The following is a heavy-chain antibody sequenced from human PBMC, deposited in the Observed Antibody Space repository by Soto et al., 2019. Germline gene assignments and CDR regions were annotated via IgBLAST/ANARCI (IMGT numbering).Heavy chain of an antibody. CDR1: GGTFSSYA. D-gene: IGHD2-21*02. Sequence: QVQLVQSGAEVKKPGSSVKVSCKASGGTFSSYAISCVRQAPGQGLEWMGGINPIFGTANYAQKFQGRVTSTVDESTSTAYMELSRLRSEDTAVYYCAITPPYCGGDCSQGDYYYYGMDVWGQGTTVTVSS. CDR2: INPIFGTA. J-gene: IGHJ6*02. V-gene: IGHV1-69*01. CDR3: AITPPYCGGDCSQGDYYYYGMDV.